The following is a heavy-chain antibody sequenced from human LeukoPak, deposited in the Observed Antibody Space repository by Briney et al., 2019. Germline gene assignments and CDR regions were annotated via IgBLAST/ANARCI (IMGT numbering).Heavy chain of an antibody. CDR2: INQGGTEE. V-gene: IGHV3-7*04. J-gene: IGHJ5*02. Sequence: GDSLRLSCAASGFTFTIHYMTWLRQAPGMGLEWVANINQGGTEEHYLDSVNGRFTISRDNARNSLYLQMNSLRAEDTAIYYCAGGRDWFDRLGQGTLVTVAS. CDR3: AGGRDWFDR. CDR1: GFTFTIHY.